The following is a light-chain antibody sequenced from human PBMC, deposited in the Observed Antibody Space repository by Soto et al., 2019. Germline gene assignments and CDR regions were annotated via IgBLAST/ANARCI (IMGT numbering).Light chain of an antibody. CDR1: QGIDTS. V-gene: IGKV1-9*01. CDR2: AAS. J-gene: IGKJ1*01. CDR3: QQSYSTPPWT. Sequence: ILLTQSPSSLSASVGDRVTITCRASQGIDTSLAWYQQKPGKAPKLLIYAASNFQSGVPSRFSGSGSGTHFTLTISSLQPEDFATYFCQQSYSTPPWTFGQGTKVEIK.